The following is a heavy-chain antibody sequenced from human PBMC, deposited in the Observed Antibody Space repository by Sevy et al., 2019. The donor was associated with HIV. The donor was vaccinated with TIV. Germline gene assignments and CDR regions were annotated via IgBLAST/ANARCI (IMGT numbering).Heavy chain of an antibody. CDR1: GFTFNNAW. D-gene: IGHD3-22*01. CDR2: IKSNIDGETT. CDR3: APAPGYYDSAPFDY. V-gene: IGHV3-15*01. Sequence: GGSLRLSCAVSGFTFNNAWMNWVRQAPGTGLQWVGLIKSNIDGETTDYAAPVKGRFTISRDDSKNTLYLQMNNLKIEDTAVYYCAPAPGYYDSAPFDYWGPGTLVTVSS. J-gene: IGHJ4*02.